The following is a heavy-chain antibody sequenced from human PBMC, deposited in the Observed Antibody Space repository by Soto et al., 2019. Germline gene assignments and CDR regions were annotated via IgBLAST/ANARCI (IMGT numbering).Heavy chain of an antibody. Sequence: GGSLRLSCAASGFTFSDYYMSWIRQAPGKGLEWVSYISSSGSTIYYADSVKGRFTISRDNAKNSLYLQMNSLRAEDTAVYYCACCTNDYGDYGCKYYMDVWGKGTTVTVSS. CDR1: GFTFSDYY. CDR3: ACCTNDYGDYGCKYYMDV. V-gene: IGHV3-11*01. D-gene: IGHD4-17*01. J-gene: IGHJ6*03. CDR2: ISSSGSTI.